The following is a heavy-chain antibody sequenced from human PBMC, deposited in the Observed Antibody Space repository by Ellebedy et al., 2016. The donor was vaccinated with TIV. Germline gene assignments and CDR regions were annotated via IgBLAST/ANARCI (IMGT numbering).Heavy chain of an antibody. J-gene: IGHJ4*02. D-gene: IGHD3-22*01. CDR1: GFTVSSNY. CDR2: IYSGGTT. Sequence: PGGSLRLSCAASGFTVSSNYMTWVRQAPGKGLEWVSVIYSGGTTYYADSLKGRFTISRDNSKNTLYLQMNSLRAEDTAVYYCAKDVLVGTTPPSLDSWGQGTLVTVSS. V-gene: IGHV3-53*01. CDR3: AKDVLVGTTPPSLDS.